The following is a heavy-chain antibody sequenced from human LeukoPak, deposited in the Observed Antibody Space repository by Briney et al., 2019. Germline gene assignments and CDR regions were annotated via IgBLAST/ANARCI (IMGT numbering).Heavy chain of an antibody. V-gene: IGHV4-4*07. J-gene: IGHJ5*02. D-gene: IGHD1-7*01. CDR3: ARDLNIGTGTGRGNWFDP. Sequence: PSETLSLTCTVSGGSISSYYWSWIRQPAGKGLEWIGRIYTSGSTNYNPSLKSRVTMSVDTSKNQFSLKLSSVTAADTAVYYCARDLNIGTGTGRGNWFDPWGQGTLVTVSS. CDR1: GGSISSYY. CDR2: IYTSGST.